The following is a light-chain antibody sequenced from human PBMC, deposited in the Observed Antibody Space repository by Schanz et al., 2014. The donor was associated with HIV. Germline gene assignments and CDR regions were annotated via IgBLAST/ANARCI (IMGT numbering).Light chain of an antibody. J-gene: IGLJ2*01. V-gene: IGLV2-23*03. Sequence: QSALTQPASVSGSPGQSITISCTGTSSDVGSYNLVSWYQQHPGKAPKLMIYEGSKRPSGVPDRFSGSKSGNTASLTVSGLQADDEADYYCSSHAGRNSFVVFGGGTKLTVL. CDR3: SSHAGRNSFVV. CDR2: EGS. CDR1: SSDVGSYNL.